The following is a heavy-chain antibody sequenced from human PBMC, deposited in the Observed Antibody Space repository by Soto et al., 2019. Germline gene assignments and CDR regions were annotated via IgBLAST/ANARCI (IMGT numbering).Heavy chain of an antibody. D-gene: IGHD1-7*01. CDR2: IKQDGSEK. CDR3: ARDMENWKYEAPDY. Sequence: GGSLRLSCAASGFTFSSYWMSWVRQAPGKGLEWVANIKQDGSEKYYVDSVKGRFTISRDNAKNSLYLQMNSLRAEDTAVYYCARDMENWKYEAPDYCGQGTLVTVSS. J-gene: IGHJ4*02. V-gene: IGHV3-7*01. CDR1: GFTFSSYW.